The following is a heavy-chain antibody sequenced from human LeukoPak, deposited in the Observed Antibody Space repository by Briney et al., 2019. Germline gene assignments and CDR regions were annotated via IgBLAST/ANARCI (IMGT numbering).Heavy chain of an antibody. CDR1: GFTVSSNY. CDR3: ASVLTGYSSSFP. V-gene: IGHV3-66*02. CDR2: IYSGGST. Sequence: GSLRLSCAASGFTVSSNYMSWVRQAPGKGLEWVSVIYSGGSTYHADSVKGRFTISRDNSKNTLYLQMNSLRAEDTAVYYCASVLTGYSSSFPWGQGTLVTVSS. D-gene: IGHD6-13*01. J-gene: IGHJ5*02.